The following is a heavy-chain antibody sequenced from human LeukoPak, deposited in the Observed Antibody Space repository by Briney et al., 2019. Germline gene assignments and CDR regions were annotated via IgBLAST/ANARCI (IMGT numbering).Heavy chain of an antibody. CDR1: LGTYSSYA. Sequence: ASVKDSCKASLGTYSSYAISWVRQAPGQGLEWMGGIIPIFGTANYAQKFQGRVTITADESTSTAYMELSSLRSEDTAVYYCARADTTPPARIYYYYMDVWGKGTTVTVSS. D-gene: IGHD1-14*01. CDR3: ARADTTPPARIYYYYMDV. V-gene: IGHV1-69*13. CDR2: IIPIFGTA. J-gene: IGHJ6*03.